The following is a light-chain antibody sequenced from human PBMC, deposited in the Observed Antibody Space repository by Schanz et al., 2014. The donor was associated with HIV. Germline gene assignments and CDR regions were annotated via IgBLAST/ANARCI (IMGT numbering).Light chain of an antibody. Sequence: EIVLTQSPGTLSLSPGERATLSCRASQSVGSNYLAWYQQKPGQSPRLLIYSASSRATGIPDRFSGSGSGADFTLTISSLQPEDFATYYCQQLDSNGPLTFGGGTKVQIK. V-gene: IGKV3-20*01. CDR3: QQLDSNGPLT. CDR1: QSVGSNY. J-gene: IGKJ4*01. CDR2: SAS.